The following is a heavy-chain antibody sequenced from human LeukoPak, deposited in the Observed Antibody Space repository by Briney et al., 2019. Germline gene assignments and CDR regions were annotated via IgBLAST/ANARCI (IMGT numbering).Heavy chain of an antibody. Sequence: GASVKVSCKASGYTFTSYGISWVRQAPGQGLEWMGWISAYNGNTNYAQKLKGRVTMTRSTSVSTAYMELSSLRSEDTAVYYCARRIYGYCSSISCRDYAFDIWGQGTMVTVSS. CDR1: GYTFTSYG. CDR3: ARRIYGYCSSISCRDYAFDI. J-gene: IGHJ3*02. V-gene: IGHV1-18*01. D-gene: IGHD2-2*01. CDR2: ISAYNGNT.